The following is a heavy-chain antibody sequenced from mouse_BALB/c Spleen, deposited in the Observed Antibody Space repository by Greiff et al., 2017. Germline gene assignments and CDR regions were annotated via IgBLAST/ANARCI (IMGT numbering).Heavy chain of an antibody. CDR1: GYTFTSYW. D-gene: IGHD1-1*01. V-gene: IGHV1-7*01. CDR3: ASLLLRSWFAY. CDR2: INPSTGYT. J-gene: IGHJ3*01. Sequence: QVQLQQSGAELAKPGASVKMSCKASGYTFTSYWMHWVKQRPGQGLEWIGYINPSTGYTEYNQKFKDKATLTADKSSSTAYMQLSSLTSEDSAVYYCASLLLRSWFAYWGQGTLVTVSA.